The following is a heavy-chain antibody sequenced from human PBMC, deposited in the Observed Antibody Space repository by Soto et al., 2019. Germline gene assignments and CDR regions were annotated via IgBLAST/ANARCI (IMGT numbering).Heavy chain of an antibody. D-gene: IGHD6-6*01. CDR3: ARVSSYYYYYGMDV. CDR2: IWYDGSNK. CDR1: GFTFSSYG. J-gene: IGHJ6*02. Sequence: QVQLVESGGGVVQPGRSLRLSCAASGFTFSSYGRHWVRQAPGKGLEWVAVIWYDGSNKYYADSVKGRFTISRDNSKNTLYLQMNSLRAEDTAVYYCARVSSYYYYYGMDVWGQGTTVTVSS. V-gene: IGHV3-33*01.